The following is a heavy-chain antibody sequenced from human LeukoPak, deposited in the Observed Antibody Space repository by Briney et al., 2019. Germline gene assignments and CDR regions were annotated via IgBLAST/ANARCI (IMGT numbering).Heavy chain of an antibody. D-gene: IGHD2-8*01. V-gene: IGHV4-59*12. J-gene: IGHJ4*02. Sequence: SETLFLTCSVSGASINDYYWTWIRQPPGKGLEWLGYVYHTGTSGYHPSLKSRVAMSLDTSKNQVSLKLSSVTAADTAVYFCTRGVNGGHFDSWGQGTLVTVSS. CDR3: TRGVNGGHFDS. CDR2: VYHTGTS. CDR1: GASINDYY.